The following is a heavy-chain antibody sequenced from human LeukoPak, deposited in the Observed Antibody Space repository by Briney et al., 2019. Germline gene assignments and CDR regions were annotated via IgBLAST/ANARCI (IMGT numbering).Heavy chain of an antibody. CDR2: ISSSSSYI. Sequence: GGSLRLSCAASGFTFSSDSMNWVRQAPGKGLECVSSISSSSSYIYYADSVKGRATISRDKAKNSLYLQMNSLRAEDTAVYYCARPAYCGGNCYYFPDYWGQGTLVTVSS. V-gene: IGHV3-21*01. CDR3: ARPAYCGGNCYYFPDY. J-gene: IGHJ4*02. CDR1: GFTFSSDS. D-gene: IGHD2-21*01.